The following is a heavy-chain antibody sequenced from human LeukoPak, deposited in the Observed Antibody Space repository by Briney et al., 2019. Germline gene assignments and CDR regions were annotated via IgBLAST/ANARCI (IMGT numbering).Heavy chain of an antibody. Sequence: GASVKVSCKASGYTFTGYYMHWVRQAPGQGLEWMGWINPNSGGTNYAQKFQGRVTMTRDTSISTAYMELSRLRSDDTAVYYCARVWNYYDSSGYYFDYWGQGTLVTVSS. CDR3: ARVWNYYDSSGYYFDY. V-gene: IGHV1-2*02. D-gene: IGHD3-22*01. CDR1: GYTFTGYY. J-gene: IGHJ4*02. CDR2: INPNSGGT.